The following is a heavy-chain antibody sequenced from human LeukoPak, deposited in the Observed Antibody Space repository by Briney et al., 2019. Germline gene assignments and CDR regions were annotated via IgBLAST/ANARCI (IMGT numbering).Heavy chain of an antibody. V-gene: IGHV3-48*03. CDR3: ARDHYSDSSGYTPAGDAFDI. CDR2: ISSSGSTI. D-gene: IGHD3-22*01. Sequence: TGGSLRLSCAASGFTFSSYEMNWVRQAPGKGLEWVSYISSSGSTIYYADSVKGRFTISRDNAKNSLYLQMNSLRAEDTAVYYCARDHYSDSSGYTPAGDAFDIWGQGTMVTVSS. CDR1: GFTFSSYE. J-gene: IGHJ3*02.